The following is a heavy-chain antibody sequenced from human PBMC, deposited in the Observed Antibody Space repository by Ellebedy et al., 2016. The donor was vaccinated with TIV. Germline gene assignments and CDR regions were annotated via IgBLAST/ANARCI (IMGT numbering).Heavy chain of an antibody. CDR3: AREYDSSGRDY. CDR2: ISSSGSTI. Sequence: GESLKISXAASGFTFSDYYMSWIRQAPGKGLEWVSYISSSGSTIYYADSVKGRFTISRDNAKNSLYLQMNSLRAEDTAVYYCAREYDSSGRDYWGQGTLVTVSS. J-gene: IGHJ4*02. D-gene: IGHD3-22*01. V-gene: IGHV3-11*01. CDR1: GFTFSDYY.